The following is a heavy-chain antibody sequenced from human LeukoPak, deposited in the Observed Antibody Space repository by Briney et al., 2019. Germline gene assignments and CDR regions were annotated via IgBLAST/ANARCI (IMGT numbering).Heavy chain of an antibody. J-gene: IGHJ6*03. V-gene: IGHV1-2*02. CDR2: INPNSGGT. CDR3: ASQRPRNYYYYYYMDV. CDR1: GYTFTGYY. Sequence: RASVKVSCKASGYTFTGYYMHWVRQAPGQGLEWMGWINPNSGGTNYAQRFQGRVTMTRDTSISTAYMELSSLRSEDTAVYYCASQRPRNYYYYYYMDVWGKGTTVTVPS.